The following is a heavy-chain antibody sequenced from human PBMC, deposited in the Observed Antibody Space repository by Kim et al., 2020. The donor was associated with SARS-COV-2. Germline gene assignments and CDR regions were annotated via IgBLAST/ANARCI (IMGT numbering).Heavy chain of an antibody. Sequence: SEKGRFPISGDNSKNTLYLQMNSLSAEDTAVYYCARMVYSDDEEVGCFDYWGQGTLVTVSS. CDR3: ARMVYSDDEEVGCFDY. V-gene: IGHV3-66*01. D-gene: IGHD2-8*01. J-gene: IGHJ4*02.